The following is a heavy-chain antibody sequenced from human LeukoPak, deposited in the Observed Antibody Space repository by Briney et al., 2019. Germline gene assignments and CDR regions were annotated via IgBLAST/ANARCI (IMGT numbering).Heavy chain of an antibody. D-gene: IGHD3-3*01. Sequence: GGSLRLSCAASGFTFSSYSMNWVRQAPGKGLEWVSYISSSSSTIYYADSVKGRFTISRDNAKNSLYLQMNSLRAEDTAVYYCARDRKGVYYDFWSGYYFDYWGQGTLVTVSS. CDR1: GFTFSSYS. J-gene: IGHJ4*02. CDR3: ARDRKGVYYDFWSGYYFDY. CDR2: ISSSSSTI. V-gene: IGHV3-48*01.